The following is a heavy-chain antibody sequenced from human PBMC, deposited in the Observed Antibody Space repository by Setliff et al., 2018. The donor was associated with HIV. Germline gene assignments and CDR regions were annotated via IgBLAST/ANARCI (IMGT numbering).Heavy chain of an antibody. Sequence: PGGSLRLSCAASGFTFSSYGMSWVRQAPGKGLEWVSLINTDGSRTDYADAVKGRFIISRDNGKSTLFLQMNSLTADDTAVYFCVRDRNGPLGWGQGTLVTVSS. V-gene: IGHV3-74*01. CDR3: VRDRNGPLG. CDR2: INTDGSRT. D-gene: IGHD7-27*01. CDR1: GFTFSSYG. J-gene: IGHJ1*01.